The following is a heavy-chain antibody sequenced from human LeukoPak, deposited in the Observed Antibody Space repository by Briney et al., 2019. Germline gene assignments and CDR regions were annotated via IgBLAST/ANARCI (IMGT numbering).Heavy chain of an antibody. Sequence: PGGSLRLSCAASGFTFDDFGMNWVRQAPGKGLEWVSGIIGGGGSTYYADSVKGRFTISGDNSRNTLFLQMNSLRAEDTAVYYCAHGAMYQLDYWGQGTLVTVSS. CDR2: IIGGGGST. D-gene: IGHD2-2*01. J-gene: IGHJ4*02. V-gene: IGHV3-23*01. CDR1: GFTFDDFG. CDR3: AHGAMYQLDY.